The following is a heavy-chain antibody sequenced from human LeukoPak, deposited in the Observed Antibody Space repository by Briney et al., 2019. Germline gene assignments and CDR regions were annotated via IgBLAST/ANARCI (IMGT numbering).Heavy chain of an antibody. CDR3: ARERCSSSSCFPDY. CDR1: GFTVSSSY. CDR2: IKQDGSEK. V-gene: IGHV3-7*01. Sequence: GGSLRLSCTGSGFTVSSSYMSWVRQAPGKGLEWVANIKQDGSEKSYVDSVKGRLTISRDNAKNSLYLQMNSLRAEDTAVYYCARERCSSSSCFPDYWGQGTLVPVSS. J-gene: IGHJ4*02. D-gene: IGHD2-2*01.